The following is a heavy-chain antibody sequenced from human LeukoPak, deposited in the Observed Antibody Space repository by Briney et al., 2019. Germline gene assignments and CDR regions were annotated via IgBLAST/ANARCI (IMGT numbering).Heavy chain of an antibody. J-gene: IGHJ4*02. CDR2: INQDGTEK. Sequence: GGSLRLSCAASGFPFSTYWMSWVRQAPGKGLEWVANINQDGTEKYYVDSVKGRFTISRDYAKNSLYPQMNSLRVEDTAVYYCAKVAKYYYGPETYYFFEQWGQGTPVTASS. CDR3: AKVAKYYYGPETYYFFEQ. CDR1: GFPFSTYW. V-gene: IGHV3-7*01. D-gene: IGHD3-10*01.